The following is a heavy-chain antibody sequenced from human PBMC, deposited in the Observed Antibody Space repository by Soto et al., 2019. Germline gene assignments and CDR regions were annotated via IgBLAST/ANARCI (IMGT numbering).Heavy chain of an antibody. CDR3: AAHLYCSGGSCHYLDY. J-gene: IGHJ4*02. CDR1: GYTFTSYV. Sequence: ASGKVSCKASGYTFTSYVMHWVRQAPGQRLEWMGWINAGNGNTKYSQKFQGRVTITRDTSASTAYMELSSLRSEDTAVYYCAAHLYCSGGSCHYLDYWGQGTLVTVSS. D-gene: IGHD2-15*01. V-gene: IGHV1-3*01. CDR2: INAGNGNT.